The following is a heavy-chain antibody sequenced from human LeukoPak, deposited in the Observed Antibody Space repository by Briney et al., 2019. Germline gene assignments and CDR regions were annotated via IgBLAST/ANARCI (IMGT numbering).Heavy chain of an antibody. CDR3: ARGDRVQLWSDY. Sequence: ASVKVSCKASGYTFSSYDMNWVRQATGKGLEWMGWMNPNSGNTGYAQKFQGRVTMTRNTSTSTAYMELSSLRSEDTAAYPCARGDRVQLWSDYWGQGTLVTVFS. CDR1: GYTFSSYD. D-gene: IGHD5-18*01. CDR2: MNPNSGNT. J-gene: IGHJ4*02. V-gene: IGHV1-8*01.